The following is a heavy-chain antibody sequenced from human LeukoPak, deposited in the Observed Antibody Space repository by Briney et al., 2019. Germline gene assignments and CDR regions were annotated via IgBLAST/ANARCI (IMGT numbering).Heavy chain of an antibody. Sequence: GRSLRLSCAASGFTFDDYAMHWVRQAPGKGLEWVSRITWNSDNRVYADSVQGRFAISRDNAKDSLFLQMNSLRAEDTAFYYCAKDRGGGGFNFFDFWGQGTLVTVSS. CDR1: GFTFDDYA. V-gene: IGHV3-9*01. CDR2: ITWNSDNR. J-gene: IGHJ4*02. CDR3: AKDRGGGGFNFFDF. D-gene: IGHD3-10*01.